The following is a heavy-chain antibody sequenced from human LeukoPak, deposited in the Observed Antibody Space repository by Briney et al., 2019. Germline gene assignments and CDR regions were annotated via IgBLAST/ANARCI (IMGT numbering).Heavy chain of an antibody. CDR1: GDSVSSNSAG. V-gene: IGHV6-1*01. J-gene: IGHJ4*02. CDR3: TRDTIVARVPDY. Sequence: PSQTLSLTCAISGDSVSSNSAGWNWIRQSPSRGLEWLGRTYYRSKWYNDYAESVKSRITISADTSKNQLSLQLNSVTPEDTAVYYCTRDTIVARVPDYWGQGTLVTVSS. CDR2: TYYRSKWYN. D-gene: IGHD6-6*01.